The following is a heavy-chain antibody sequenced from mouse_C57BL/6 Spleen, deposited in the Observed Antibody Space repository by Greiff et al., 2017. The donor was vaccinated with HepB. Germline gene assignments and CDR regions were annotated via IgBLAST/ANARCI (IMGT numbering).Heavy chain of an antibody. Sequence: QVQLQQSGAELVKPGASVKLSCKASGYTFNEYTIHWVKQRAGQGLEGIGWLYPGSGSIKYNEKFKDKATLTADKASSTVYMELSRLTSEDSAVYFCARHEELFYFDYWGQGTTLTVSS. CDR2: LYPGSGSI. J-gene: IGHJ2*01. CDR1: GYTFNEYT. V-gene: IGHV1-62-2*01. CDR3: ARHEELFYFDY.